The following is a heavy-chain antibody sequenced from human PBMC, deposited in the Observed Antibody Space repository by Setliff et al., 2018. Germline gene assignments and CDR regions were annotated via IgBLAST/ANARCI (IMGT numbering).Heavy chain of an antibody. V-gene: IGHV3-30*02. CDR2: IRYDGSNK. CDR1: GFIFSNFG. CDR3: AKVLDTTGYYYFDF. D-gene: IGHD3-22*01. J-gene: IGHJ4*02. Sequence: PGGSLRLSCGASGFIFSNFGMHWVRQAPGKGLEWVAFIRYDGSNKYYADSVRGRFTISRDGSKSTLYLDMSSLRSEDTAVYYCAKVLDTTGYYYFDFWGQGTLVTVSS.